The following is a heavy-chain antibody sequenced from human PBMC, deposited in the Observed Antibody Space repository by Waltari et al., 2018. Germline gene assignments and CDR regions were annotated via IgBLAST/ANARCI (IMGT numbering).Heavy chain of an antibody. J-gene: IGHJ1*01. CDR3: ATTPRWLVRSRYFQH. CDR1: GYTFPDYY. V-gene: IGHV1-69-2*01. Sequence: EVQLVQSGAEVKKPGATVKISCKAAGYTFPDYYMPWVQQAPGKGLEWMGRVDPEDGETIYAEKFQGRVTITADTSTDTAYMELSSLRSEDTAVYYCATTPRWLVRSRYFQHWGQGTLVTVSS. CDR2: VDPEDGET. D-gene: IGHD6-19*01.